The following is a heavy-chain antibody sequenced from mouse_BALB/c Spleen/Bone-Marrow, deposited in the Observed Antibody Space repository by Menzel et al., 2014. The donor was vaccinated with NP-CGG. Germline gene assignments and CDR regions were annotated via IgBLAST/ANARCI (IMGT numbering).Heavy chain of an antibody. V-gene: IGHV3-8*02. D-gene: IGHD2-3*01. CDR2: ISYSGNT. J-gene: IGHJ2*01. CDR3: ATYDGYCFDY. CDR1: GDSITSGY. Sequence: EVKVVESGPSLVKPSQTLSPTCSVTGDSITSGYWNWIRKFPGNKLEYMGYISYSGNTYYNPSLKSRISITRDTSKNQYYLQLNSVTTEDTATYYCATYDGYCFDYWGQGTTLTVSS.